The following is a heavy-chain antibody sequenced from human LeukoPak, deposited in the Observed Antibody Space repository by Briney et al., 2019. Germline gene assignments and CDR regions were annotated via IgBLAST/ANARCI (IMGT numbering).Heavy chain of an antibody. J-gene: IGHJ4*02. Sequence: QPGGSLRLSCGASGFTFSTYWMSWVRQAPGKGLEWVASINQDGSQKYYVDSVKGRFTISRDNAKNSLYLQMNSLRAGDTAIYYCADPGVGFWGQGTLVTVSS. V-gene: IGHV3-7*01. CDR2: INQDGSQK. CDR3: ADPGVGF. D-gene: IGHD1-26*01. CDR1: GFTFSTYW.